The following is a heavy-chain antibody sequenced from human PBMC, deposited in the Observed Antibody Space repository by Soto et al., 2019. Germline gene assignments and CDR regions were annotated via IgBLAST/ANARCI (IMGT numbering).Heavy chain of an antibody. J-gene: IGHJ4*02. V-gene: IGHV3-30*18. CDR2: ISYDGSNK. D-gene: IGHD6-13*01. CDR1: GFTFSSYG. CDR3: AKSGSRIAQYFDY. Sequence: GGSLRLSCAASGFTFSSYGMHWVRQAPGKGLEWVAVISYDGSNKYYADSVKGRFTISRDNSKNTLYLQMNSLRAEDTAVYYCAKSGSRIAQYFDYWGQGTLVTVSS.